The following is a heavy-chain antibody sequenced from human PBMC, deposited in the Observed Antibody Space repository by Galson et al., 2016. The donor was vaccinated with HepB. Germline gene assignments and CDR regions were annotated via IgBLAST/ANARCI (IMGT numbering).Heavy chain of an antibody. CDR3: ARGHIVATVDYYYYGLDV. CDR2: INAANGDT. CDR1: GYTFTTYA. V-gene: IGHV1-3*01. Sequence: SVKVSCKASGYTFTTYAMYWVRQAPGQRLEWMGWINAANGDTKYSQKLQGRGTITWDTSANTAYMELSSLRSEDTAVYYCARGHIVATVDYYYYGLDVWGQGTSVTVSS. D-gene: IGHD5-12*01. J-gene: IGHJ6*02.